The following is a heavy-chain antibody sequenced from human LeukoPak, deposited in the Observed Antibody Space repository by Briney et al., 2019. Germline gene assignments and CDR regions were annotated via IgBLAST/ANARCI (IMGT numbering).Heavy chain of an antibody. V-gene: IGHV3-30-3*01. Sequence: GGSLRLSCAASGFTFSSYAMHWVRQAPGKGLEWVAVISYDGSNKYYADSVKGRFTISRDNSKNTLYLQMNSLRAEDTAVYYCARGMGIAAVLYYYGMDVWGQGTTVTVSS. J-gene: IGHJ6*02. D-gene: IGHD6-13*01. CDR3: ARGMGIAAVLYYYGMDV. CDR1: GFTFSSYA. CDR2: ISYDGSNK.